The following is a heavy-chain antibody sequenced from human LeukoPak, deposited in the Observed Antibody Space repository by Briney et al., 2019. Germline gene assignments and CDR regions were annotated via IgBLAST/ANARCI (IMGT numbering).Heavy chain of an antibody. Sequence: PGGSLRLSCVVSGFSFSNYWMSWVRQAPGKGVEWVANIKQDGSVTYYEDSVKGGFTISRDNAKNSLYLEMSSLRAEDTAVYFCARDDEYDSGTFYYDRLDSWGQGTLVTVSS. V-gene: IGHV3-7*01. CDR3: ARDDEYDSGTFYYDRLDS. CDR1: GFSFSNYW. CDR2: IKQDGSVT. D-gene: IGHD3-22*01. J-gene: IGHJ4*02.